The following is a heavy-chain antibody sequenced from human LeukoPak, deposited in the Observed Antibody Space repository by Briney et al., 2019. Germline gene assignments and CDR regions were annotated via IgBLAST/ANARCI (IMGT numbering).Heavy chain of an antibody. Sequence: GGSLRLSCAASGFTFSSYAMHWVRQAPGKGLEWVAVISYDGSNKYYADSVKGRFTISRDNSKNTLYLQMNSLRAEDTAVYYCARDGGYEKGPNFDYWGQGTLVTVSS. J-gene: IGHJ4*02. CDR2: ISYDGSNK. CDR1: GFTFSSYA. D-gene: IGHD5-12*01. V-gene: IGHV3-30*04. CDR3: ARDGGYEKGPNFDY.